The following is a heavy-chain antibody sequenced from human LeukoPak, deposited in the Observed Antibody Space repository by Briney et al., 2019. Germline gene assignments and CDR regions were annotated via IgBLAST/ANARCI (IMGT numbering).Heavy chain of an antibody. CDR1: GFTFSNYD. CDR3: ATYKNQLRTVYFDY. D-gene: IGHD1-1*01. CDR2: ISYDGTNK. Sequence: GGSLRLSCAASGFTFSNYDMHWVRQAPGKGLEWVAVISYDGTNKYYADSVKGRFTISKDNAKNLLSLEMNGLRAEDTAVYYCATYKNQLRTVYFDYWGQGTLVTVSS. V-gene: IGHV3-30*03. J-gene: IGHJ4*02.